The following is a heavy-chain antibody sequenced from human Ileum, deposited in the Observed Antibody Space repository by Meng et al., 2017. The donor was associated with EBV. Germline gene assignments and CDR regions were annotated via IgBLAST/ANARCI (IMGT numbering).Heavy chain of an antibody. V-gene: IGHV4-61*01. J-gene: IGHJ4*02. CDR3: ARGYSYSYYFYFDY. Sequence: QVQLQESGPGLLKPSDTLSLTCTGSGGSVTSGTYYWSWLRQPPGSRLEFIGYVHHTGATNYNPSLVRRATVSVDTSKSQFSLHLTSVTAADTAVYYCARGYSYSYYFYFDYWGQGSLVTVSS. CDR2: VHHTGAT. D-gene: IGHD1-26*01. CDR1: GGSVTSGTYY.